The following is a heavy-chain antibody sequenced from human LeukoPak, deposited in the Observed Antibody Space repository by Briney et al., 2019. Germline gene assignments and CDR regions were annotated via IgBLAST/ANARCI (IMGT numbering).Heavy chain of an antibody. D-gene: IGHD6-13*01. CDR2: ISWNSGSI. J-gene: IGHJ4*02. V-gene: IGHV3-9*01. CDR1: GFTFDDYA. CDR3: AKDSKAHSSILDY. Sequence: GGSLRLSCAASGFTFDDYAMHWVRQAPGKGLEWVSSISWNSGSIGYADSLKGRFTISRDNAKNSLYLQMNSLRTEDTALYYCAKDSKAHSSILDYWGQGTLVTVSS.